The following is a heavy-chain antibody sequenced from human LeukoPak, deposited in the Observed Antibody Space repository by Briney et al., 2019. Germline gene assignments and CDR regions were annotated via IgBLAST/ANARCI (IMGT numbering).Heavy chain of an antibody. Sequence: GGSLRLSCAASGFTFRTHGMHWVRQAPGKGLEWVAVIWSDGSYKYYADSVKGRFTISRDFSKNTLYLQVNSLRAEDTAVYYCAGEYINYVQDYWGQGTLVTVSS. J-gene: IGHJ4*02. D-gene: IGHD4-11*01. V-gene: IGHV3-33*01. CDR3: AGEYINYVQDY. CDR1: GFTFRTHG. CDR2: IWSDGSYK.